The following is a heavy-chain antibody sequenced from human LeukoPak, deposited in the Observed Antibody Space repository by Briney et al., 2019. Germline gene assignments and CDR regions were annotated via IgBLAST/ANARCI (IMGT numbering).Heavy chain of an antibody. CDR2: IHSDGSGT. V-gene: IGHV3-74*01. CDR3: ARDAWMVLTPLDY. CDR1: GFTFSNYW. J-gene: IGHJ4*02. D-gene: IGHD2-21*02. Sequence: GGSLRLSCAASGFTFSNYWMHWVRHAPGRGLVWVSRIHSDGSGTSYADSVKGRFTISRDNANNSLYLQMKSPTAEDTAVYYCARDAWMVLTPLDYWGQGTLATVSS.